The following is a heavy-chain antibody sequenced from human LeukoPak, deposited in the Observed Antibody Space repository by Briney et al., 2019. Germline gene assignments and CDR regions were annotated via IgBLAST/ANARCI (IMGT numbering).Heavy chain of an antibody. CDR1: GFSVSSNY. CDR2: IYSGGNT. CDR3: ARSLRVRGVPDYMDV. D-gene: IGHD3-10*01. J-gene: IGHJ6*03. Sequence: PGGSLRLSCAASGFSVSSNYMSWVRQTPGKGLECVSLIYSGGNTYYADSVKGRFTISRDNSKNTLYLQMNSLRAEDTAVYYCARSLRVRGVPDYMDVWGKGTTVTISS. V-gene: IGHV3-53*01.